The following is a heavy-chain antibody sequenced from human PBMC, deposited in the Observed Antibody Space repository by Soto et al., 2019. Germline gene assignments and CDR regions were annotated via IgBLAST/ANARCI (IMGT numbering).Heavy chain of an antibody. J-gene: IGHJ6*02. CDR3: ASGPSDDVGYCSGGSCYDYYGMDV. V-gene: IGHV1-69*13. CDR2: IIPIFGTA. D-gene: IGHD2-15*01. Sequence: SVKIACNTSVYTFTSYGISLVRQAPGQGLEWMGGIIPIFGTANYAQKFQGRVTITADESTSTAYMELSSLRSEDTAVYYCASGPSDDVGYCSGGSCYDYYGMDVWGQGTTVTVSS. CDR1: VYTFTSYG.